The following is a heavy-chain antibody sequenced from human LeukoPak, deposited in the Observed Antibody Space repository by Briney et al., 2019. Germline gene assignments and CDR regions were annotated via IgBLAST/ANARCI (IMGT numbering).Heavy chain of an antibody. Sequence: ASVTVSCKASGYTFTSYGISWVRQAPGQGLEWMGWISAYNGNTNYAQKLQGRVTMTTDTSTSTAYMELRSLRSDDTAVYYCARRTCSGGSCYLQRGGYYYYYMGVWGKGTTVTVSS. CDR3: ARRTCSGGSCYLQRGGYYYYYMGV. J-gene: IGHJ6*03. CDR2: ISAYNGNT. V-gene: IGHV1-18*01. D-gene: IGHD2-15*01. CDR1: GYTFTSYG.